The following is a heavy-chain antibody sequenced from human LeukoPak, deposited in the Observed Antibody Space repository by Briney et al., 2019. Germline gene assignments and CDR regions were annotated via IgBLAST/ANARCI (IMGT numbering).Heavy chain of an antibody. CDR2: ISVYNGNT. Sequence: ASVKVSCKAAGYIFTSYGISWVRQAPGQGLEWMGWISVYNGNTNYPQRLQGRVTMTTDTSTTTAYMELRSLRSDDTAVYYCARARRSRGSLPNSYYYMDVWGKGTTVTVSS. J-gene: IGHJ6*03. D-gene: IGHD1-26*01. CDR3: ARARRSRGSLPNSYYYMDV. CDR1: GYIFTSYG. V-gene: IGHV1-18*01.